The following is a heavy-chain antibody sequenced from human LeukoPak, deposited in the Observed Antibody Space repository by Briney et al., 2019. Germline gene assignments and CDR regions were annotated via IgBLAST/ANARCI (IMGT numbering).Heavy chain of an antibody. Sequence: ASVNVSCKASGYTFTSYSMHWVRQAPGQRLEWMGWINAGNGNTKYSQKFQGRVTITRDTSASTAYMELSSLRSEDTAVYYCARVGYSSGWYDSGFDYWGQGTLVTVSS. CDR1: GYTFTSYS. V-gene: IGHV1-3*01. D-gene: IGHD6-19*01. CDR2: INAGNGNT. J-gene: IGHJ4*02. CDR3: ARVGYSSGWYDSGFDY.